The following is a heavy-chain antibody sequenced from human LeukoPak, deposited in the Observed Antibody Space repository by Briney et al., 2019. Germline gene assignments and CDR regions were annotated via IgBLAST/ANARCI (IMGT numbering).Heavy chain of an antibody. J-gene: IGHJ4*02. CDR1: GYTFTSYY. Sequence: ASVKVSCKASGYTFTSYYMHWVRQAPGQGLEWMGIINPSGGSTSYAQKFQGRVTMTRDTSTSTVYMELSSLRSEDTAVYYCAREGEYYYDSSAAIDYWGQGTLVTVSS. V-gene: IGHV1-46*01. CDR2: INPSGGST. CDR3: AREGEYYYDSSAAIDY. D-gene: IGHD3-22*01.